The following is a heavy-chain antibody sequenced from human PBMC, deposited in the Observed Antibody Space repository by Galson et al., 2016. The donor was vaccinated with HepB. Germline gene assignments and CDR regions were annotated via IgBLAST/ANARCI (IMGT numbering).Heavy chain of an antibody. D-gene: IGHD5-18*01. J-gene: IGHJ4*02. V-gene: IGHV3-30*04. CDR1: GFIFSDYA. CDR3: TRDRRDSDGIYYGVLED. CDR2: ISYHGDNQ. Sequence: SLRLSCAASGFIFSDYAMIWVRQAPGKGLEWVAAISYHGDNQFYADSVRGRFTISRDNSGNTVFLQMNGLSADDTALYYCTRDRRDSDGIYYGVLEDWGQGALVSVSS.